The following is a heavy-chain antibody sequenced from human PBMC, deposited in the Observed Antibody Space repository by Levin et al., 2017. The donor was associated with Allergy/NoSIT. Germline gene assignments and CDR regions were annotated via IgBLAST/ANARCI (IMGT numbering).Heavy chain of an antibody. V-gene: IGHV4-31*03. CDR2: IFYTGNT. CDR3: ARGLGTILGAVPYVGTWFDP. J-gene: IGHJ5*02. Sequence: SETLSLTCTVSGASISSGGYYWSWIRQHPGKGLEWIGFIFYTGNTYYSPSLKGRAFISLDTSNNQFSLKLRSVTAADTAVYFCARGLGTILGAVPYVGTWFDPWGQGTLVTVSS. CDR1: GASISSGGYY. D-gene: IGHD3-22*01.